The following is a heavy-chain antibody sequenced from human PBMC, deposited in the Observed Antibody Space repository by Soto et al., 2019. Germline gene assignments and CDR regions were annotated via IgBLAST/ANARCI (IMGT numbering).Heavy chain of an antibody. D-gene: IGHD2-2*01. CDR1: GFTFSDHY. J-gene: IGHJ4*02. V-gene: IGHV3-72*01. CDR3: ARVISRERNSFDY. Sequence: EVQLVESGGGLVQPGGSLSLSCAASGFTFSDHYMDWVRQAPGKGLEWVGRTRNKANKYTTEYAASVKGRFTISRDDSKNSLYRQMNSLKPEDTVVYYCARVISRERNSFDYWGQGTLVTVAS. CDR2: TRNKANKYTT.